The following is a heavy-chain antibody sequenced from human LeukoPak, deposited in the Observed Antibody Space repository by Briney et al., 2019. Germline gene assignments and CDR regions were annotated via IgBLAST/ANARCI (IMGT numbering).Heavy chain of an antibody. V-gene: IGHV3-30-3*01. CDR3: GRAKIRDGYNFRYY. CDR2: ISYDGSNK. CDR1: GFTFSSYA. Sequence: PGGSLRLSCAASGFTFSSYAMHWVRQAPGKGLEWVAVISYDGSNKYYADSVKGRFTISRDNSKNTLYLQMNSLRAEDTAVYYCGRAKIRDGYNFRYYWGQGTLVTVSS. D-gene: IGHD5-24*01. J-gene: IGHJ4*02.